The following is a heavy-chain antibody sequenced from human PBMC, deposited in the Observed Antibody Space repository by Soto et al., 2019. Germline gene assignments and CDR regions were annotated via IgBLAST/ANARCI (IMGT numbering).Heavy chain of an antibody. V-gene: IGHV3-23*01. J-gene: IGHJ4*02. CDR1: GFTFSSYA. CDR2: ISGSGGST. D-gene: IGHD3-22*01. Sequence: SGGSLRLSCAASGFTFSSYAMSWVRQAPGKGLEWVSAISGSGGSTYYADSVKGRFTISRDNSKNTLYLQMNSLRAEDTAVYYCARAYDSSGYGPYYFDYWGQGTLVTVSS. CDR3: ARAYDSSGYGPYYFDY.